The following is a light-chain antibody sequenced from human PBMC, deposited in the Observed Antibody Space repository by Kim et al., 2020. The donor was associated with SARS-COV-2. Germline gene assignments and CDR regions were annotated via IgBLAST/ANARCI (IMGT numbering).Light chain of an antibody. J-gene: IGKJ2*01. Sequence: DIQMTQSPSSLSASIGDRVTITCRASQDIRAHLNWYQRKPGKAPKVLIYAASNLESGVPSRFSGSGSETEFTLTISSLQRDDFATYYCQQSSSLPYTFGQGTKLEI. CDR1: QDIRAH. CDR2: AAS. V-gene: IGKV1-39*01. CDR3: QQSSSLPYT.